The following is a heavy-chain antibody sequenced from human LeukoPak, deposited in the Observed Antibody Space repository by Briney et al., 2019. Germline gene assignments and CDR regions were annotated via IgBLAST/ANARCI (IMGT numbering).Heavy chain of an antibody. CDR1: GYTFTGYY. CDR3: ARGRYSSGYRGGVYYYYGMDV. CDR2: INPNSGGT. D-gene: IGHD6-19*01. J-gene: IGHJ6*02. Sequence: ASVKVSCKASGYTFTGYYMHWVRQAPGQGLEWMGWINPNSGGTNYAQKFQGRVTMTRDTSISTAYMELSRLRSDDTAVYYCARGRYSSGYRGGVYYYYGMDVWGQGTTVTVSS. V-gene: IGHV1-2*02.